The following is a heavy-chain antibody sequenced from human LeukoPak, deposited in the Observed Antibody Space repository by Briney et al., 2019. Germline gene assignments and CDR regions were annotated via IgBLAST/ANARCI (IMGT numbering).Heavy chain of an antibody. V-gene: IGHV3-48*03. J-gene: IGHJ4*02. Sequence: SCKASGYTFTGYYMHWVRQAPGKGLEWVSYISSSGSTIYYADSVKGRFTISRDNAKNSLYLQMNSLRAEDTAVYYCARVRKRYYYDSSGYSSIWGQGTLVTVSS. CDR2: ISSSGSTI. CDR1: GYTFTGYY. CDR3: ARVRKRYYYDSSGYSSI. D-gene: IGHD3-22*01.